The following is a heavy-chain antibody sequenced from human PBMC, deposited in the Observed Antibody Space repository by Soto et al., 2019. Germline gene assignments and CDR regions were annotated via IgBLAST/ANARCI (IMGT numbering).Heavy chain of an antibody. D-gene: IGHD3-22*01. J-gene: IGHJ5*02. CDR2: ISHDGNKE. V-gene: IGHV3-30*18. CDR3: AKDQASNYYDTRGLDH. CDR1: GFTFRNFA. Sequence: QVHLVESGGGVVQPGRSLRLSCATSGFTFRNFAMHWVRQAPGKGLEWVTFISHDGNKEFYADSVKGRFTISRDNSRNSLYLQMNSLKVEDTATYYCAKDQASNYYDTRGLDHWGQGALVTVSS.